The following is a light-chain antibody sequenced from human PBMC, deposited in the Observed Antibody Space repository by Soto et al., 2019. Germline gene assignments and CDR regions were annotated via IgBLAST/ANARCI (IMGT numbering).Light chain of an antibody. CDR1: QNINIY. V-gene: IGKV3-11*01. J-gene: IGKJ4*01. CDR2: DLS. CDR3: QQRYSWPLT. Sequence: EIVLTQSPATLSLSPGGRATLSCRVSQNINIYLAWYQQKLGQAPRLLIYDLSIRATGIPARFSGSGAGTDFNLTISSLEPGDFGVYYCQQRYSWPLTFGGGTKVEI.